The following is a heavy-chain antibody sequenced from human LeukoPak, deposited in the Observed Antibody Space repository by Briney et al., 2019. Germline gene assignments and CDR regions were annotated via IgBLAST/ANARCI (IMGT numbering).Heavy chain of an antibody. J-gene: IGHJ4*02. CDR2: IKQDGSQK. D-gene: IGHD2/OR15-2a*01. CDR1: GFRFNRFS. V-gene: IGHV3-7*01. Sequence: GGSLILSCAASGFRFNRFSMSWVRQTPGKGLEWVANIKQDGSQKEYADSVKGRFAISRDNANNFLDLQMNSLRDEDTGVYYCASVDFDNNAHYHYYLPNWGQGTRVTVSS. CDR3: ASVDFDNNAHYHYYLPN.